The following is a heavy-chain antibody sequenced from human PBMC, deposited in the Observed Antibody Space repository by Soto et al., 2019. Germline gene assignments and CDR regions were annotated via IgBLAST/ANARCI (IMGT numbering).Heavy chain of an antibody. CDR2: ISWNSGSI. CDR3: AKAKRRGDFWSGYSAFAAFDI. Sequence: GGSLRLSCAASGFTFDDYAMHWVRQAPGKGLEWVSGISWNSGSIGYADSVKGRFTISRDNAKNSLYLQMNSLRAEDTALYYCAKAKRRGDFWSGYSAFAAFDIWGQGTMVTVSS. CDR1: GFTFDDYA. J-gene: IGHJ3*02. D-gene: IGHD3-3*01. V-gene: IGHV3-9*01.